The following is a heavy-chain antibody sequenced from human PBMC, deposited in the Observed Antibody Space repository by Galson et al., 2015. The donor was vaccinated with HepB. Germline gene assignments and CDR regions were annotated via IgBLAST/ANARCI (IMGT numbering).Heavy chain of an antibody. D-gene: IGHD3-9*01. V-gene: IGHV3-23*01. CDR2: ISGSGGST. CDR1: GFTFSNYA. J-gene: IGHJ4*02. CDR3: AKDLVAGYYNYFDY. Sequence: SLRLSCAASGFTFSNYAMSWVRQAPGKGLEWVSAISGSGGSTYYANSVKGRFTISRDNSKNMLYLQMNSLRAEDTAVYYCAKDLVAGYYNYFDYWGQGTLVTVSS.